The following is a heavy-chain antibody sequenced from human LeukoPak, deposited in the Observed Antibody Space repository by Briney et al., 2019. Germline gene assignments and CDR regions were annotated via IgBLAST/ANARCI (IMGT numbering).Heavy chain of an antibody. CDR3: AKDSRTYSSSWYWFDP. D-gene: IGHD6-13*01. V-gene: IGHV3-9*01. J-gene: IGHJ5*02. CDR2: INWNSGNL. CDR1: GFTFDDYA. Sequence: GGSVRLSCAASGFTFDDYATHWVRHVPGKGLEWVSGINWNSGNLGYADSVKGRFTISRDNAKKSLYLQMNILRAEDTALYYCAKDSRTYSSSWYWFDPWGQGTLVTVS.